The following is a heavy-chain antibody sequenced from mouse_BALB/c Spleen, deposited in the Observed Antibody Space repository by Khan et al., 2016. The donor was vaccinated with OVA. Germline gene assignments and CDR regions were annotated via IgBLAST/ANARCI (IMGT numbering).Heavy chain of an antibody. CDR3: ARQNYYGYAMDY. Sequence: EVQLQESGPGLVKPSQSLSLTCTVTGYSITSDYAWNWIRQFPGNKLEWMGYISYSGSXSYNPSLRSRISITRDTSKNQFFLQLNSVTTEDTATFYCARQNYYGYAMDYWGQGTSVTVSS. CDR1: GYSITSDYA. J-gene: IGHJ4*01. V-gene: IGHV3-2*02. CDR2: ISYSGSX. D-gene: IGHD1-1*01.